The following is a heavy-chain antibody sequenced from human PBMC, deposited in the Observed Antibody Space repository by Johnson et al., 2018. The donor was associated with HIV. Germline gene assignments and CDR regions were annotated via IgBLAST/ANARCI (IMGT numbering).Heavy chain of an antibody. D-gene: IGHD6-13*01. Sequence: VQVLESGGGVVQPGRSLRLSCAASGFTFSSYAMHWVRQAPGKGLEWVAVISYDGSNKYYADSVKGRFTISRDNSKNTLYLQMNSLRAEDTAVYYCARDSPQLVGDAFDIWGQGTMVTVSS. CDR1: GFTFSSYA. CDR3: ARDSPQLVGDAFDI. CDR2: ISYDGSNK. V-gene: IGHV3-30-3*01. J-gene: IGHJ3*02.